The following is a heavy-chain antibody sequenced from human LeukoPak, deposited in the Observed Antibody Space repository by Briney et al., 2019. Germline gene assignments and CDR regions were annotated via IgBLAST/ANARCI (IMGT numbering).Heavy chain of an antibody. CDR3: ARDSGSYYFDY. J-gene: IGHJ4*02. V-gene: IGHV4-34*01. D-gene: IGHD1-26*01. CDR2: INHSGST. CDR1: GGSFSGYY. Sequence: SETLSLTCAVYGGSFSGYYWSWIRQPPGKGLEWIGEINHSGSTNYNPSLKSRVTISVDTSKNQFSLKLSSVTAADTAVYYCARDSGSYYFDYWGQGTLVTVSS.